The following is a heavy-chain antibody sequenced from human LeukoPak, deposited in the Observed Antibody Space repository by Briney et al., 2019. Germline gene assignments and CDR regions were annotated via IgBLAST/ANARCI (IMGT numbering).Heavy chain of an antibody. V-gene: IGHV1-18*01. CDR3: ARDRRDILTGPQSSDAFDI. CDR1: GYTFTSYG. J-gene: IGHJ3*02. CDR2: ISXXNRNT. D-gene: IGHD3-9*01. Sequence: GASVKVSCKASGYTFTSYGISWVRQAPGQGLEWMGWISXXNRNTNYAQKLQGRVTLTTDTSTSTAYMELRSLRSDDTAVYYCARDRRDILTGPQSSDAFDIWGQGTMVTVSS.